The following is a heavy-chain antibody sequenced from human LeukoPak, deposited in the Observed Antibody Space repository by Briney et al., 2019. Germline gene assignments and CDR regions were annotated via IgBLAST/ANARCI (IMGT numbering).Heavy chain of an antibody. V-gene: IGHV1-46*01. D-gene: IGHD3-10*01. CDR1: GYTFTSYN. CDR2: IKPSGGST. CDR3: ARDGVLLWFGEPNYYYYMDV. J-gene: IGHJ6*03. Sequence: GASVKVSCKASGYTFTSYNMHWVRQAPGQGLEWMGIIKPSGGSTTYAQKFQGRVTMTRDTSISTAYMELSRLRSDDTAVYYCARDGVLLWFGEPNYYYYMDVWGKGTTVTVSS.